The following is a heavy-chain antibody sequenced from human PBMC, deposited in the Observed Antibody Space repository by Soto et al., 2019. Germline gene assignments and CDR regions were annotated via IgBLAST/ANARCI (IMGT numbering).Heavy chain of an antibody. CDR2: ISGSGGST. Sequence: GGSLRLSCAASGFTFSSYAMSWVRQAPGKGLEWVSAISGSGGSTYYADSVKGRFTISRDNSKNTLYLQMNSLRAEDTAVYYCAKDRPAYDFWSGYDYYYYYGMDVWGQGTTVTVSS. J-gene: IGHJ6*02. D-gene: IGHD3-3*01. CDR1: GFTFSSYA. V-gene: IGHV3-23*01. CDR3: AKDRPAYDFWSGYDYYYYYGMDV.